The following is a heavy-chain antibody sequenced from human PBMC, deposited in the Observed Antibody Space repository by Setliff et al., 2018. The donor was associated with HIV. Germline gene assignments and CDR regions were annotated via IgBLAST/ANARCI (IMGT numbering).Heavy chain of an antibody. Sequence: SETLSLTCTVSGGSISSGPYFWSWIRQPAGKAVEWMGHNYTSGATKYNPSLKSRVTISRDTSKNQFSLKLTSVTAADTAVFFCARAKGYDYYMDVWGTGITVTVSS. V-gene: IGHV4-61*09. J-gene: IGHJ6*03. CDR1: GGSISSGPYF. D-gene: IGHD2-15*01. CDR3: ARAKGYDYYMDV. CDR2: NYTSGAT.